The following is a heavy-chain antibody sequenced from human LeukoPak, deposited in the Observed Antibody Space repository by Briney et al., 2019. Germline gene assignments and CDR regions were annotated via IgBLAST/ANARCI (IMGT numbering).Heavy chain of an antibody. Sequence: GGSLRLSCAASGFTFSSFWMYWVRQAPGKGLVWVSRINSGGSSIGYADSVKGRFTISRDNAKNTLSLQMDSLRAEDTAVCFCASAGRVGDIFDIWGQGTMVTVSS. J-gene: IGHJ3*02. D-gene: IGHD6-13*01. V-gene: IGHV3-74*01. CDR3: ASAGRVGDIFDI. CDR1: GFTFSSFW. CDR2: INSGGSSI.